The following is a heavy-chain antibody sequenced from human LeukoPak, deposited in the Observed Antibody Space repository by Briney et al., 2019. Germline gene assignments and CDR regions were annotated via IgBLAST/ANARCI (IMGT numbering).Heavy chain of an antibody. V-gene: IGHV4-34*01. J-gene: IGHJ4*02. CDR3: ASWNTGYSSGWYLN. CDR1: GGSFSGYY. CDR2: INHSGST. D-gene: IGHD6-19*01. Sequence: TSVTLSLTCAVYGGSFSGYYWSWIRQPPGKGLEWIGEINHSGSTNYNPSLKSRVIISVDTSKNQFSLKLSSVTAADTAVYYCASWNTGYSSGWYLNWGQGTLVTVSS.